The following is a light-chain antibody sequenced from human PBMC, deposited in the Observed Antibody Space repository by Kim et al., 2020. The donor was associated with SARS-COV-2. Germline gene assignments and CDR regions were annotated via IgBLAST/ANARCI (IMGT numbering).Light chain of an antibody. CDR3: AAWDDRLNGPV. CDR1: SSNIDGNY. CDR2: RHN. V-gene: IGLV1-47*01. J-gene: IGLJ3*02. Sequence: GQRVAISCSGSSSNIDGNYGSWYQHWPGTTPKLLIYRHNQRPSGVSDRFSGSKSGTAASLAIDGLRSDDEAVYYCAAWDDRLNGPVFGGGTQLTVL.